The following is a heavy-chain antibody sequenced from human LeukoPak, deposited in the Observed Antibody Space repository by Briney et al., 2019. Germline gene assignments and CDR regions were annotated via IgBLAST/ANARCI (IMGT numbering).Heavy chain of an antibody. V-gene: IGHV4-59*01. Sequence: SETLSLTCAVSGGSISSYYWSWIRQPPGKGLEWIGYIYYSGSTNYNPSLKSRVTISVDTSKNQFSLKLSSVTAADTAVYYCAGTSGYKVFGLDYWGQGTLVTVSS. CDR3: AGTSGYKVFGLDY. CDR1: GGSISSYY. CDR2: IYYSGST. J-gene: IGHJ4*02. D-gene: IGHD3-22*01.